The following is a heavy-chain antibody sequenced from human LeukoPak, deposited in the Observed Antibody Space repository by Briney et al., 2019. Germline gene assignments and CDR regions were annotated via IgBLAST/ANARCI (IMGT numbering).Heavy chain of an antibody. V-gene: IGHV4-34*01. D-gene: IGHD2-2*01. CDR1: GGSFSGHY. Sequence: SETLSLTXAVYGGSFSGHYWSWIRQPPGKGLEWIGEINHSGNTNYNPSLKSRVTISLDTSKNQLSLKLTSVTAADTAVYYCARGGLEYCSSASCYARFDPWGQGTLVTVSS. J-gene: IGHJ5*02. CDR3: ARGGLEYCSSASCYARFDP. CDR2: INHSGNT.